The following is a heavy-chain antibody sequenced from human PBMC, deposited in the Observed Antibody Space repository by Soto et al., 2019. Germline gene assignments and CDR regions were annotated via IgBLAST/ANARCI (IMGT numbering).Heavy chain of an antibody. CDR1: GFTFSSYW. Sequence: GGSLRLSCTASGFTFSSYWMHWVRQAPGKGLVWVSRIDSDGSPTNYADFVKGRFTISRDNAKNTLYLQMNSLRVEDTAVYYCARGASGYGNFDYWGQGTQVTVSS. J-gene: IGHJ4*02. D-gene: IGHD5-12*01. V-gene: IGHV3-74*01. CDR3: ARGASGYGNFDY. CDR2: IDSDGSPT.